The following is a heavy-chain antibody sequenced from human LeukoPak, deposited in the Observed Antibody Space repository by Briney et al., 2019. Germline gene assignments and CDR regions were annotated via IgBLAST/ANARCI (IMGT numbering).Heavy chain of an antibody. J-gene: IGHJ4*02. CDR1: GDSFNEYY. D-gene: IGHD5-24*01. CDR3: ARDGGLQSPFDY. CDR2: IYHNGNS. Sequence: PSETLSLTCSVFGDSFNEYYWNWVRQPPGKGLQWIGYIYHNGNSNYNPSLKGRLTISVDTAKNQFSLKLTSVTAADTAVYSCARDGGLQSPFDYWGQGALVTVSS. V-gene: IGHV4-59*01.